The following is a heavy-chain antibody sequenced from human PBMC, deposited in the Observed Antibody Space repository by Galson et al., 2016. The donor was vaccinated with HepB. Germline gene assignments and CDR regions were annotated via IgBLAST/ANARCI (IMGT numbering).Heavy chain of an antibody. CDR2: IYPGDSDT. Sequence: QSGAEVKKPGESPKISCKGSGYSFPNYWIGWVRQMPGKGLEWMGIIYPGDSDTRYSPSFQGQVTISADKSISTAYLQWSSLKASDTAMYYCARHLTVTGITAAGTGYHGMDVWGPGTTVTVSS. CDR1: GYSFPNYW. J-gene: IGHJ6*02. V-gene: IGHV5-51*01. D-gene: IGHD6-13*01. CDR3: ARHLTVTGITAAGTGYHGMDV.